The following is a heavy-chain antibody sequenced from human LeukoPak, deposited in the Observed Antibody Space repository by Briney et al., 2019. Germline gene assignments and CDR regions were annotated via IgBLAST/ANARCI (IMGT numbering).Heavy chain of an antibody. D-gene: IGHD3-22*01. CDR1: GFTLSSYA. CDR3: AKDSLRLLPHSFDY. J-gene: IGHJ4*02. Sequence: GGSLRLSCAASGFTLSSYAMSWVRQDPGEGLEWVSAISGSGGSTYYADSVKGRFTISRDNSKNTLYLQMNSLRAEDTAVYYCAKDSLRLLPHSFDYWGQGTLVTVSS. V-gene: IGHV3-23*01. CDR2: ISGSGGST.